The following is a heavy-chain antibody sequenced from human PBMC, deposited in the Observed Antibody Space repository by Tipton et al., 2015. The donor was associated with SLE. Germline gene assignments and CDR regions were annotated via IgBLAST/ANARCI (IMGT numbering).Heavy chain of an antibody. V-gene: IGHV3-7*01. CDR2: IKQDGSEK. Sequence: QLVQSGGGLVQPGGSLRLSCAASGFTFSSYWMSWVRQAPGKGLEWVANIKQDGSEKYYVDSVKGRFTISRDNAKNSLYLQMNSLRAEDTAVYYCARGGPGATNYFDYWGQGTLVTVSS. J-gene: IGHJ4*02. D-gene: IGHD5-24*01. CDR3: ARGGPGATNYFDY. CDR1: GFTFSSYW.